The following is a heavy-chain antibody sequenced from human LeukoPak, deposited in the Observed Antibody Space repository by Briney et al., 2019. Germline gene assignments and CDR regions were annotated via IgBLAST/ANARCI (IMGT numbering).Heavy chain of an antibody. CDR2: ISWNSGSI. D-gene: IGHD3-22*01. CDR1: GFTFDDYA. J-gene: IGHJ3*02. Sequence: GRSLRLSCAASGFTFDDYAMHWVRQAPGKGLEWVSGISWNSGSIGYADSVKGRFTISRDNAKNSLYLQMNSLRAEDTALYYCAKTPSSGYYHDASDIWGQGTMVTVSS. CDR3: AKTPSSGYYHDASDI. V-gene: IGHV3-9*01.